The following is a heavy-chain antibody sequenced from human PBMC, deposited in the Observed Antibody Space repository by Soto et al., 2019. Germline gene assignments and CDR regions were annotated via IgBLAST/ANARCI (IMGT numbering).Heavy chain of an antibody. Sequence: GASVKVSCKASGYTFTSYAMHWVRQAPGQRLEWMGWINAGNGNTKYSQKFQGRVTITRDTSASTAYMELSSLRSEDTAVYYCARPRPQVDIVVVPAAIRGYCFDYWGQGTLVTVSS. V-gene: IGHV1-3*01. CDR1: GYTFTSYA. D-gene: IGHD2-2*03. CDR2: INAGNGNT. CDR3: ARPRPQVDIVVVPAAIRGYCFDY. J-gene: IGHJ4*02.